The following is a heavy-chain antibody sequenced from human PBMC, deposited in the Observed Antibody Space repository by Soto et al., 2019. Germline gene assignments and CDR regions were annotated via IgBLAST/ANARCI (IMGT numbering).Heavy chain of an antibody. CDR1: GYTFTSYG. CDR3: ASAKGFGELLV. Sequence: QVQLVQSGAEVKKPGASVKVSCKASGYTFTSYGIIWVRQAPGQGLEWMGWISAYNGNTNYAQKPQGRVTMTTDTSTRPAYMELRRLRSDDTALYYCASAKGFGELLVWGQGTLVTVSS. J-gene: IGHJ4*02. V-gene: IGHV1-18*01. CDR2: ISAYNGNT. D-gene: IGHD3-10*01.